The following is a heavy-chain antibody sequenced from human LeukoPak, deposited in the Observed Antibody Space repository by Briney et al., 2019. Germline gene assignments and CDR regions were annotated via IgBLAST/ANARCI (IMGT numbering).Heavy chain of an antibody. CDR1: GFKFRSYG. Sequence: PGGSLRLSCAASGFKFRSYGMHWVRQAPGKGLEWVANIKQDGSEKYYVDSVKGRFTISRDNAKNSLYLQMNSLRAEDTAVYYCARDTPPYLTTVVIGPPVTDAFDIWGQGTMVTVSS. V-gene: IGHV3-7*01. CDR3: ARDTPPYLTTVVIGPPVTDAFDI. J-gene: IGHJ3*02. CDR2: IKQDGSEK. D-gene: IGHD4-23*01.